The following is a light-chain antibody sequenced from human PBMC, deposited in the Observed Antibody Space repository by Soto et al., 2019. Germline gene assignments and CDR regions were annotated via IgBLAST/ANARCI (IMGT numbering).Light chain of an antibody. V-gene: IGKV1-5*01. CDR3: QQYNSYSP. CDR1: QSVGTW. CDR2: DAS. Sequence: DIQMTQSPSFLSASLGDRVTITCRASQSVGTWLAWYQQRPGKAPKLLIFDASALESGVPSRFSGSGSGTEFTLTISSLEPDDFATYYCQQYNSYSPFGQGTKVDIK. J-gene: IGKJ1*01.